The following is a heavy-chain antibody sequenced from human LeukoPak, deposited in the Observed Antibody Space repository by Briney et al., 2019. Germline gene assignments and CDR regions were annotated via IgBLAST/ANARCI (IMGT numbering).Heavy chain of an antibody. CDR3: TNFDY. Sequence: GESLKISCTGSGITFSSDGMHWVRQAPGKGLEWVAFINYDGSNKYYADSVKGRFTISRDNSKNTLYLQMNSLRAEDTAVYYCTNFDYWGQGTLVTVSS. CDR2: INYDGSNK. CDR1: GITFSSDG. V-gene: IGHV3-30*02. J-gene: IGHJ4*02.